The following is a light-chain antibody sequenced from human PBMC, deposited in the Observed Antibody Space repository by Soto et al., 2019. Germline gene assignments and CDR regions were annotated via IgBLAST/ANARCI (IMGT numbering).Light chain of an antibody. CDR1: SGHSSYA. CDR2: LNSDGSH. CDR3: QTRDTGFHGV. V-gene: IGLV4-69*01. Sequence: QAVLTQSPSASASLGASVKLTCTLSSGHSSYAIAWHQLQPEKGPRYLMKLNSDGSHSKGDGIPDRFSGSSSGAERSLTISSLQSEDEADYYCQTRDTGFHGVFGGGTKLTVL. J-gene: IGLJ3*02.